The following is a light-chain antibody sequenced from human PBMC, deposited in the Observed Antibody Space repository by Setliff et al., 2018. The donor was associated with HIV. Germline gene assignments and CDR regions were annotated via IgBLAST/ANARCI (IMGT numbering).Light chain of an antibody. CDR1: QGIGNE. CDR3: LQHNNYPRT. CDR2: AAS. V-gene: IGKV1-17*01. Sequence: DIQMTQSPSSLSASVGDRVTITCRAGQGIGNELGWYQQRPGNAPNLLIYAASTLQSGVPSRFSGSGSGTEFTLTISGLKPEDSATYYCLQHNNYPRTVGQGTKVDIK. J-gene: IGKJ1*01.